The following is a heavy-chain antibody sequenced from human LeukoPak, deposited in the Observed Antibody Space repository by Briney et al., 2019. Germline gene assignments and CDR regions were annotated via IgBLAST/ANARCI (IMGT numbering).Heavy chain of an antibody. CDR3: ARPPDGYSYSPYFDY. CDR1: GFTFSSYA. Sequence: GGSLRLSCAASGFTFSSYAMHWVRQAPGKGLEWVAVISYDGSNKYYADSVKGRFTISRDNSKNTLYLQMNSLRAEDTAVYYCARPPDGYSYSPYFDYWGQGTLVTVSS. D-gene: IGHD5-18*01. V-gene: IGHV3-30-3*01. CDR2: ISYDGSNK. J-gene: IGHJ4*02.